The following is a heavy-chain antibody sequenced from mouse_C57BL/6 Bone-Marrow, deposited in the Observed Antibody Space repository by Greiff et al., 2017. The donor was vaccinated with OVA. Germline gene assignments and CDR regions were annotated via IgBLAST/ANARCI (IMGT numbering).Heavy chain of an antibody. Sequence: EVKVVESGGDLVKPGGSLKLSCAASGFTFSSYGMSWVRQTPDKRLEWVATISSGGRYTYYPASVKGRFTISRDNAKNTLYLQMSSLKSEDTAMYYCARHGDLHYYGSSYGFFAYWGQGTLVTVSA. CDR3: ARHGDLHYYGSSYGFFAY. J-gene: IGHJ3*01. CDR2: ISSGGRYT. V-gene: IGHV5-6*01. D-gene: IGHD1-1*01. CDR1: GFTFSSYG.